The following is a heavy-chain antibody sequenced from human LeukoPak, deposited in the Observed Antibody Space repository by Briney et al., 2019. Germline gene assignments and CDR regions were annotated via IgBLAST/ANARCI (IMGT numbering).Heavy chain of an antibody. J-gene: IGHJ3*01. D-gene: IGHD2-15*01. CDR1: GFTFSSYA. CDR3: VKQRIYQGPDAFDV. V-gene: IGHV3-30*04. Sequence: GRSLRLSCAASGFTFSSYAMHWCRQSPGKGLEWVAAISYHGTNKYYSDSVKGRLTISRDNSENTLYLQMNSLRPEDTAVYYCVKQRIYQGPDAFDVWGQGTMVTVSS. CDR2: ISYHGTNK.